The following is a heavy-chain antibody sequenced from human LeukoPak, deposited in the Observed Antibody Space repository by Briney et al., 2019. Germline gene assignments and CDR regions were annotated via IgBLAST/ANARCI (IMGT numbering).Heavy chain of an antibody. Sequence: GGSLRLSCAASGFTFSSYGMHWVRQAPGKGLERVAVIWYDGSNKYYADSVKGRFTISRDNSKNTLYLQMNSLRAEDTAVYYCARDRWRRYSSGSDYWGQGTLVTVSS. V-gene: IGHV3-33*08. D-gene: IGHD6-19*01. CDR3: ARDRWRRYSSGSDY. CDR1: GFTFSSYG. J-gene: IGHJ4*02. CDR2: IWYDGSNK.